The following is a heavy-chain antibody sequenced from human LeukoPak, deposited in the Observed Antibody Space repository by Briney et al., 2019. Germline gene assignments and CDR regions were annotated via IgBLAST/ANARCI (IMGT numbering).Heavy chain of an antibody. D-gene: IGHD3-22*01. V-gene: IGHV1-58*01. J-gene: IGHJ3*01. CDR3: AAEAAYYYDSRDAFDV. Sequence: GASGKVSCKASGFTFTSSAVQWVRQARGQRLEWIGWIVVGSGNTNYAQTFQERVTITRDMSTSLVYMELSSLRSEDTAVYYCAAEAAYYYDSRDAFDVWGQGTMVTVSS. CDR2: IVVGSGNT. CDR1: GFTFTSSA.